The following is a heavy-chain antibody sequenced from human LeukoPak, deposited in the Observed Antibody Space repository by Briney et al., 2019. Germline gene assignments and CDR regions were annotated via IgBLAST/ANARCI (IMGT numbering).Heavy chain of an antibody. Sequence: SETLSLTCAVYGGSFSGYYWSWIRQPPGKGLEWIGEINHSGSTNYNPSLKSRVTISVDMSKNQFSLKLSSVTAADTAVYYCARERSVLYYYYGMDVWGQGTTVTVSS. V-gene: IGHV4-34*01. D-gene: IGHD4/OR15-4a*01. J-gene: IGHJ6*02. CDR1: GGSFSGYY. CDR2: INHSGST. CDR3: ARERSVLYYYYGMDV.